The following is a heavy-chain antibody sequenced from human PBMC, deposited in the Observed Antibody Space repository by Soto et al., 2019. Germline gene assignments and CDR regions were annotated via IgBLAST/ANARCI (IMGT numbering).Heavy chain of an antibody. J-gene: IGHJ4*02. Sequence: HPGGSLRLSCAASGFTVSSNYMSWVRQAPGKGLEWVSVISGSGGSTYYADSVKGRFTISRDNSKNTLYLQMNSLRAEDTAVYYCAKAPTFLYDSSGYDYWGQGTLVTVSS. V-gene: IGHV3-23*01. CDR1: GFTVSSNY. CDR2: ISGSGGST. D-gene: IGHD3-22*01. CDR3: AKAPTFLYDSSGYDY.